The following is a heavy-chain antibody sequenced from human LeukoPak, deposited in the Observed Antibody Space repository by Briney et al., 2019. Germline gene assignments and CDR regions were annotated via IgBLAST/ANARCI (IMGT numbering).Heavy chain of an antibody. CDR1: GYTFTSYN. J-gene: IGHJ4*02. CDR2: IYPSGGGT. CDR3: ARDSFIRGSFLRCMLSRPSSSDY. Sequence: ASVKVSCKASGYTFTSYNMHWVRQAPGQGLEWMGIIYPSGGGTSCAQQFQGRVTMTTDTSTSTAYMELRSLRSDDTAVYYCARDSFIRGSFLRCMLSRPSSSDYWGQGTLVTVSS. D-gene: IGHD2-8*01. V-gene: IGHV1-46*01.